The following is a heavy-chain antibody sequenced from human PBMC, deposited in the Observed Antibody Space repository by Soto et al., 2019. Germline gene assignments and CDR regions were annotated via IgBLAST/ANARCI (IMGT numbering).Heavy chain of an antibody. CDR3: ARAGPGIAVAGALSY. CDR2: ISYDGSNK. CDR1: GFTFSSYA. Sequence: QVQLVESGGGVVQPGRSLRLSCAASGFTFSSYAIHWVRQAPGKGLEWVAVISYDGSNKYYADSVKGRFTISRDNSKNTLYLQMNSLRAEDTAVYSCARAGPGIAVAGALSYWGQGTLVTVSS. J-gene: IGHJ4*02. V-gene: IGHV3-30-3*01. D-gene: IGHD6-19*01.